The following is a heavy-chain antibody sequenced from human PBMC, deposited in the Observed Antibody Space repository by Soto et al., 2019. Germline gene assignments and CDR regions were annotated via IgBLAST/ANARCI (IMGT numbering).Heavy chain of an antibody. CDR2: VSGSGHST. Sequence: GGSLRLSCAASGFIFSNHAMSWVRQAPGKGLEWVSGVSGSGHSTWYADSVKGRFTISRDNSKNTLYLQMNSLRAEDTVVYYCARDPNSGTYSNWFDPWGQGTLVTVSS. V-gene: IGHV3-23*01. J-gene: IGHJ5*02. CDR3: ARDPNSGTYSNWFDP. D-gene: IGHD1-26*01. CDR1: GFIFSNHA.